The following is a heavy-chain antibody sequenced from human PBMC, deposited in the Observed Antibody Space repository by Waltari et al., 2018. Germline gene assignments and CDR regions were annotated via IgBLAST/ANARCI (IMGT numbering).Heavy chain of an antibody. CDR2: MDANGGTA. Sequence: QVQLVQSGAELKRPGASVKVSCKASGYTFTNYDINWVRQDRGEGLEWMGWMDANGGTAGYAQRFQGRVTLTRDKSISTAFMELSSLTSEDTAVYYCTRAMSTVVPADYWGQGALVTV. J-gene: IGHJ4*02. CDR3: TRAMSTVVPADY. CDR1: GYTFTNYD. D-gene: IGHD4-17*01. V-gene: IGHV1-8*03.